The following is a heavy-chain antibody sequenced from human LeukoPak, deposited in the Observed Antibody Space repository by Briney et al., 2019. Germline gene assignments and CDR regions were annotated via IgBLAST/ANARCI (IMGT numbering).Heavy chain of an antibody. D-gene: IGHD5-24*01. Sequence: PGGSLRLSCAASGFTFSNHGMSWVRQAPGKGLEWVSYISSSSSTIYYADSVKGRFTISRDNAKNSLYLQMNSLRADDTAVYYCAKSGYNRFDYWGQGTLVTVSS. V-gene: IGHV3-48*01. CDR1: GFTFSNHG. CDR2: ISSSSSTI. J-gene: IGHJ4*02. CDR3: AKSGYNRFDY.